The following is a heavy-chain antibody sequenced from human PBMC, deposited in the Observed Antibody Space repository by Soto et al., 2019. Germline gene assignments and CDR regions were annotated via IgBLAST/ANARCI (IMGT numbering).Heavy chain of an antibody. V-gene: IGHV3-23*01. D-gene: IGHD2-2*01. CDR3: ARQYCSSTRCYQYFDY. CDR2: ISGSGGST. CDR1: GFTFSSYA. Sequence: PGGSLRLSCSASGFTFSSYAMSWVRQAPGKGLEWVSAISGSGGSTYYADSVKGRFTISRDNSKNTLYLQMNSLRAEDTAVYYCARQYCSSTRCYQYFDYWGQGTLVTVSS. J-gene: IGHJ4*02.